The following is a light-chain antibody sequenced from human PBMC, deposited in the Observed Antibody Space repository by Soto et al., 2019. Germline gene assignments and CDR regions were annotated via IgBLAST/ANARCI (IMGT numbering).Light chain of an antibody. CDR2: RNN. CDR3: AAWDDSLSARYV. J-gene: IGLJ1*01. Sequence: QSVLTQPPSASGTPEQRVTISCSGSSSNIGSNYVYWYQQLPGTAPKLLIYRNNQRPSGVPDRFSGSKSGTSASLAISGLRSEDEADYYCAAWDDSLSARYVFGTGTKLTVL. CDR1: SSNIGSNY. V-gene: IGLV1-47*01.